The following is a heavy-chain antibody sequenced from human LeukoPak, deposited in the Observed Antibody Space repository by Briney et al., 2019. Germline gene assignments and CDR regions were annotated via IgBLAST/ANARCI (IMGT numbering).Heavy chain of an antibody. CDR2: ISAYNGNT. CDR3: ARDEWPYCSSTSCYKEGNYYYYYYMDV. Sequence: ASVKVSCKASGGTFSSYAISWVRQAPGQGLEWMGWISAYNGNTNYAQKLQGRVTMTTDTSTSTAYMELRSLRSDDTAVYYCARDEWPYCSSTSCYKEGNYYYYYYMDVWDKGTTVTVSS. V-gene: IGHV1-18*01. CDR1: GGTFSSYA. J-gene: IGHJ6*03. D-gene: IGHD2-2*02.